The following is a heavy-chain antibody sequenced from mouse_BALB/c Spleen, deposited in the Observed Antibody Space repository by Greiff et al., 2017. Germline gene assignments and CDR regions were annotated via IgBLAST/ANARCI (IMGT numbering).Heavy chain of an antibody. CDR1: GFDFSRYW. J-gene: IGHJ4*01. D-gene: IGHD1-1*01. V-gene: IGHV4-1*02. CDR2: INPDSSTI. Sequence: DVKLVESGGGLVQPGGSLKLSCAASGFDFSRYWMSWVRQAPGKGLEWIGEINPDSSTINYTPSLKDKFIISRDNAKNTLYLQMSKVRSEDTALYYCARPVYGSSYHYAMDYWGQGTSVTVSS. CDR3: ARPVYGSSYHYAMDY.